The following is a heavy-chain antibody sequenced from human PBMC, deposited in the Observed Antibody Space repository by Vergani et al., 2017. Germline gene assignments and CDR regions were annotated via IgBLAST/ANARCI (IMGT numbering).Heavy chain of an antibody. CDR2: IYSGGST. V-gene: IGHV3-53*02. Sequence: EVQVVETGGGLVQPGGSLRLSCAASGFTVSSNYMSWVRQAPGKGLEWVSVIYSGGSTYYADSVKGRFTISRDDSKNTVYLQINSLRAEDTAFYYCADLYGDDGFSPFWGQGTLVTVSS. CDR1: GFTVSSNY. J-gene: IGHJ4*02. CDR3: ADLYGDDGFSPF. D-gene: IGHD2-21*01.